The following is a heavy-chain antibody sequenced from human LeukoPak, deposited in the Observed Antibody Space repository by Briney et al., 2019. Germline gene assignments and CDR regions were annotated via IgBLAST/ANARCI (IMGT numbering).Heavy chain of an antibody. CDR3: ARFDILTGYSYA. J-gene: IGHJ5*02. Sequence: GGSLRLSCGASGFSFSSYWMNWVRQAPGKGLEWVSSISSSSSYIYYADSVKGRFTISRDNAKNSLYLQMNSLRAEDTAVYYCARFDILTGYSYAWGQGTLVTVSS. CDR2: ISSSSSYI. CDR1: GFSFSSYW. D-gene: IGHD3-9*01. V-gene: IGHV3-21*01.